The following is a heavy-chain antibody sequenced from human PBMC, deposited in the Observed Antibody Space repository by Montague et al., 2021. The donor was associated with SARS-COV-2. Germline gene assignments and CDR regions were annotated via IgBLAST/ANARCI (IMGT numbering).Heavy chain of an antibody. CDR2: IFAGGHNT. J-gene: IGHJ2*01. V-gene: IGHV3-23*03. CDR3: AKNPTVSGMPATIAWYFDL. CDR1: RFAFSDYA. D-gene: IGHD1-26*01. Sequence: SLRLSCAASRFAFSDYAMSWVRQAPGKGLEWVSTIFAGGHNTYYLDSVKGRFIVSRDNSKNTLFLHMNSLRAEDTALYYCAKNPTVSGMPATIAWYFDLWGRGALVTVSS.